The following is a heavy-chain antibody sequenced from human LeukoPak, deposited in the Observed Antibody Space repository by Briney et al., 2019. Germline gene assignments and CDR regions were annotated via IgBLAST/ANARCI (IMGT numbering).Heavy chain of an antibody. CDR3: ARKYYYSSRIDY. D-gene: IGHD3-10*01. V-gene: IGHV3-74*01. Sequence: AGGSLRLSCAASGFNFSYYWMDWVRQAPGKGLVWVSRISTDGSNTNYADSVKGRFTISRDNAKNTVYLQMKSLRAEDTAVYYCARKYYYSSRIDYWGQGTLVTVSS. CDR1: GFNFSYYW. CDR2: ISTDGSNT. J-gene: IGHJ4*02.